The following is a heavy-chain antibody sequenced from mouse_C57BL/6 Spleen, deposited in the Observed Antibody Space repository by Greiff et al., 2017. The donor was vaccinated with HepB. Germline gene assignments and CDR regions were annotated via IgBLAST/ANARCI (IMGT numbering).Heavy chain of an antibody. CDR1: GYAFSSSW. V-gene: IGHV1-82*01. CDR3: AGDGTGAMDY. CDR2: IYPGDGDT. D-gene: IGHD4-1*01. J-gene: IGHJ4*01. Sequence: QVQLQQSGPELVKPGASVKISCKASGYAFSSSWMNWVKQRPGKGLEWIGRIYPGDGDTNYNGKFKGKATLTADKSSSTAYMQLSSLTSEDSAVYFCAGDGTGAMDYWGQGTSVTVSS.